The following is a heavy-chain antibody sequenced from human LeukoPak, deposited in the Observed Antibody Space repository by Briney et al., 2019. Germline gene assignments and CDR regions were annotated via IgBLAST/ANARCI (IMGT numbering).Heavy chain of an antibody. Sequence: GGSLRLSCAASGFSCSSYRMNWVRQAPGKGLEWVSSVSNSGDYIQYADSVKGRFTISRDNSKNSLYLQMNSLRAEDTAVYYCAELGITMIGGVWGKGTTVTISS. CDR2: VSNSGDYI. J-gene: IGHJ6*04. V-gene: IGHV3-21*01. D-gene: IGHD3-10*02. CDR3: AELGITMIGGV. CDR1: GFSCSSYR.